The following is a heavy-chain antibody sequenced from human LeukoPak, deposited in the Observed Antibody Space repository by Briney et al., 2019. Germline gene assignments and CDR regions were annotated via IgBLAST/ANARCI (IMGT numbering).Heavy chain of an antibody. J-gene: IGHJ4*02. CDR3: ARAFRYCTNGVCYSGSGALEY. CDR1: GGSISSGGYD. CDR2: IYYSGST. D-gene: IGHD2-8*01. V-gene: IGHV4-31*03. Sequence: SETLSLTCTVSGGSISSGGYDWSWIRQHPGKGLEWIGYIYYSGSTYYNPSLKSRVTISVDTSKNQFSLKLSSVTAADTAVYYCARAFRYCTNGVCYSGSGALEYWGQGTLVTVSS.